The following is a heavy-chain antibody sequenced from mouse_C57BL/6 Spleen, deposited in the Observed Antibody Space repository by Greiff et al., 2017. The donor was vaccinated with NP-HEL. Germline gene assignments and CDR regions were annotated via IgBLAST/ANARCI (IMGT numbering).Heavy chain of an antibody. D-gene: IGHD4-1*01. CDR2: IYPGDGDT. Sequence: VQLQQSGPELVKPGASVKISCTASGYAFSSSWMNWVKQRPGKGLEWIGRIYPGDGDTNYNGKFKGKATLTADKSSSTAYMQLSSLTSEDSAVYFCALTVMDDWGQGTSVTVSS. V-gene: IGHV1-82*01. CDR3: ALTVMDD. J-gene: IGHJ4*01. CDR1: GYAFSSSW.